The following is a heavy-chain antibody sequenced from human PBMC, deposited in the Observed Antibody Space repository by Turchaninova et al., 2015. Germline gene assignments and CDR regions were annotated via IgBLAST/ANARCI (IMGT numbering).Heavy chain of an antibody. CDR3: ARGLGY. V-gene: IGHV4-34*01. CDR2: NNHSGRT. CDR1: GGSFSGYY. J-gene: IGHJ4*02. Sequence: QVQLQQWGAGLLKPSETLSLTCAVYGGSFSGYYWSWIRHHPGKGQEWIGENNHSGRTNYNPSLKRSVTISVDTSKNQFSRKLSSVTAADTAVYYCARGLGYWGQGTLVTVSS.